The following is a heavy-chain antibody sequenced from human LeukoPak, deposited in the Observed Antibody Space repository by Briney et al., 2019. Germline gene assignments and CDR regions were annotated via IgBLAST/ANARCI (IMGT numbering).Heavy chain of an antibody. CDR2: IYYSGST. Sequence: SQTLPLTCAVSGGSISSGGYSWSWIRQPPGKGLEWIGYIYYSGSTNYNPSLKSRVTISVDTSKNQFSLKLSSVTAADTAVYYCARENGSGSYSPHFDYWGQGTLVTVSS. D-gene: IGHD3-10*01. CDR1: GGSISSGGYS. CDR3: ARENGSGSYSPHFDY. J-gene: IGHJ4*02. V-gene: IGHV4-61*08.